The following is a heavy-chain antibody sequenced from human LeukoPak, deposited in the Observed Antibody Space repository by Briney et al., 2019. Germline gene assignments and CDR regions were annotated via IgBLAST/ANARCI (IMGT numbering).Heavy chain of an antibody. CDR3: ARDGRKYSSGPRGEYYFDY. J-gene: IGHJ4*02. CDR1: GDSVSSNSAA. V-gene: IGHV6-1*01. Sequence: SRTLSLTCAISGDSVSSNSAAWNWIRQSPSRGLEWLGRTYYRSKWYNDYAVSVKSRITINPDTSKNQFSLQLNSVTPEDTAVYYCARDGRKYSSGPRGEYYFDYWGQGTLVTVSS. D-gene: IGHD6-19*01. CDR2: TYYRSKWYN.